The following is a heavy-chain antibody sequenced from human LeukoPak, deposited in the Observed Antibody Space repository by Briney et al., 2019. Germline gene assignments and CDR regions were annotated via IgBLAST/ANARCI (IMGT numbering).Heavy chain of an antibody. Sequence: GASVKVSCKASGYTFTMYYIHWVRQAPGQGLEWMGMINPSDGATTYAQRFQGRVTMTRDTSISTAYMELSSLTSEDTAVYYCARGLGIAAAAKHWGQGTLVTVSS. CDR2: INPSDGAT. J-gene: IGHJ1*01. CDR1: GYTFTMYY. V-gene: IGHV1-46*01. D-gene: IGHD6-13*01. CDR3: ARGLGIAAAAKH.